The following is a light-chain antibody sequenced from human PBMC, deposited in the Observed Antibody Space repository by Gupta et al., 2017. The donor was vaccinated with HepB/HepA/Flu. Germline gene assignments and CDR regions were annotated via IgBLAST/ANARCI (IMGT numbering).Light chain of an antibody. CDR3: AGGDDNLKGQL. J-gene: IGLJ2*01. V-gene: IGLV1-44*01. Sequence: QSVLTQPPSASGPPGQRVTISCSGSGSNIGSNSANWYHHLPGSAPILLIYADDQRPSGVPDRFAGSKSGTSASLAISGLQSDDEGTYYCAGGDDNLKGQLFGGGTKVTVL. CDR2: ADD. CDR1: GSNIGSNS.